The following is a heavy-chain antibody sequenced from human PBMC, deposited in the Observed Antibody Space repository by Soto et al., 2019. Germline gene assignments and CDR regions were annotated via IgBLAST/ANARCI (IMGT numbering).Heavy chain of an antibody. CDR2: ISGSAYST. J-gene: IGHJ4*02. D-gene: IGHD3-9*01. CDR1: GFTFSSHA. Sequence: GGSLRLSCTASGFTFSSHAMSWVRQAPGKGLEWVSGISGSAYSTYYADSVEGRFTISRDNSKSTLYLQINSLKTEDTAVYYCTTGIYYDLLTGYHDVAYWGQGTLVTVSS. V-gene: IGHV3-23*01. CDR3: TTGIYYDLLTGYHDVAY.